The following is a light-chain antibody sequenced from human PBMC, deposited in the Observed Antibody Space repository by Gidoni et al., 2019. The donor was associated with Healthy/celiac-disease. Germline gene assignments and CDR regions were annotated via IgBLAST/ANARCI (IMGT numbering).Light chain of an antibody. Sequence: DIVMTQSTDSLAVSLGERATINCKSSQGVLYSSNNKNYLAWYQEKPGQPPKLLIYWASTREAGVPDRFSGSGSGTDFTLTISSRQAEDVAVYYCQQYYSTPPVTFXXXTKVEIK. CDR3: QQYYSTPPVT. CDR1: QGVLYSSNNKNY. V-gene: IGKV4-1*01. J-gene: IGKJ1*01. CDR2: WAS.